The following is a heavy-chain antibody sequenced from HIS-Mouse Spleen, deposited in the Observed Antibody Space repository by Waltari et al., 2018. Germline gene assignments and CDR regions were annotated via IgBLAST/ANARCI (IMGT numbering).Heavy chain of an antibody. J-gene: IGHJ4*02. V-gene: IGHV4-39*07. CDR3: ARLTAAGTY. D-gene: IGHD6-13*01. CDR2: IYYSGST. CDR1: GGSISSSSYY. Sequence: QLQLQESGPGLVKPSETLSLTCTVSGGSISSSSYYWGWFRQPPGKGLEWMGSIYYSGSTYYNPSLKSRVTISVDTSKNQFSLKLSSVTAADTAVYYCARLTAAGTYWGQGTLVTVSS.